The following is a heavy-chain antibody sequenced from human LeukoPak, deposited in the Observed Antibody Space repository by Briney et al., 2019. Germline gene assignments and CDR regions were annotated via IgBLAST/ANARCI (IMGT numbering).Heavy chain of an antibody. V-gene: IGHV1-18*01. Sequence: ASVKVSCKASGYTFTSYGISWVRQAPGQGLEWMGWISAYNGNTNYAQKLQGRVTMTTDTSTSTAYMELRSLRSDDTAVYYCARDLRSGGSFTDAFDIWGQGTTVTVSS. D-gene: IGHD1-26*01. CDR3: ARDLRSGGSFTDAFDI. CDR1: GYTFTSYG. CDR2: ISAYNGNT. J-gene: IGHJ3*02.